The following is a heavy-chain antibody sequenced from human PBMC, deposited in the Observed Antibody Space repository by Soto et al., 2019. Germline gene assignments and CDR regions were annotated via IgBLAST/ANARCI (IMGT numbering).Heavy chain of an antibody. CDR2: IAYEGSEK. V-gene: IGHV3-30*04. CDR3: ARGPESGDF. CDR1: GFTFSTFS. D-gene: IGHD1-26*01. Sequence: QVQLVESGGGVVQPGRSLRLSCATSGFTFSTFSMHWVRQAPGKGLEWVAHIAYEGSEKDYADSVKGRFTISRDKSDNTLFLQMNSLTSEDTGVYYCARGPESGDFWGQGTLITVPS. J-gene: IGHJ4*02.